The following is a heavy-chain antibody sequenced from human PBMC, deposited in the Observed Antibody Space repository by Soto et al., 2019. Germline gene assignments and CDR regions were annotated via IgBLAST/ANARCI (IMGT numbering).Heavy chain of an antibody. D-gene: IGHD3-9*01. Sequence: QVPLVQSGAEVKKPGASVKVSCKASGYTFTSYGISWVRQAPGQGLEWMGWISAYNGNPNYAQNLQGRVTMTTDTSTSTAYRELRSLRSDDTAVYYCARGGRYFDSVHWYFDLWGRGTLVTVSS. CDR3: ARGGRYFDSVHWYFDL. CDR1: GYTFTSYG. J-gene: IGHJ2*01. V-gene: IGHV1-18*01. CDR2: ISAYNGNP.